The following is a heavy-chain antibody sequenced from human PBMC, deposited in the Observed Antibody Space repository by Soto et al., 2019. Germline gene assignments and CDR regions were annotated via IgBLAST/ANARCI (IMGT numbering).Heavy chain of an antibody. Sequence: WETLSLTCAVYGGSFSGYYWSWIRQPPGKGLERIGEINHSGSTNYNPSLKSRVTISVDTSKNQFSLTLSSVTAADTAVYYCARGGGSSWPNWFDPWGQGTLVTVSS. CDR2: INHSGST. V-gene: IGHV4-34*01. CDR1: GGSFSGYY. D-gene: IGHD6-13*01. CDR3: ARGGGSSWPNWFDP. J-gene: IGHJ5*02.